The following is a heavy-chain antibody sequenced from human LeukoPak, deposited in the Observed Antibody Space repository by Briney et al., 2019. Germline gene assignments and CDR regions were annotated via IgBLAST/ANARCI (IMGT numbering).Heavy chain of an antibody. CDR2: ISYSGTT. J-gene: IGHJ4*02. CDR3: ARDSGYSGYDSWTDY. Sequence: SETLSLTCTVSGGSISSSSYYWGWIRQPPGKGLEWIGSISYSGTTYYNPSLKSRVTISVDTSKNQFSLKLSSVTAADTAVYYYARDSGYSGYDSWTDYWGQGTLVTVSS. CDR1: GGSISSSSYY. D-gene: IGHD5-12*01. V-gene: IGHV4-39*07.